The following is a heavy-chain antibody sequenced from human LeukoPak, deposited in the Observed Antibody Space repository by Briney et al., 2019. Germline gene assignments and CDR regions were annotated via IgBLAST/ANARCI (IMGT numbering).Heavy chain of an antibody. V-gene: IGHV3-21*01. J-gene: IGHJ6*02. CDR3: ARDLPSDYYYGMDV. CDR1: GFTFSSYS. CDR2: ISSSSSYI. Sequence: GGSLRLSCAASGFTFSSYSMDWVRQAPGKGLEWVSSISSSSSYIYYADSVKGRFTISRDNAKNSLYLQMNSLRAEDTAVYYCARDLPSDYYYGMDVWGQGTTVTVSS.